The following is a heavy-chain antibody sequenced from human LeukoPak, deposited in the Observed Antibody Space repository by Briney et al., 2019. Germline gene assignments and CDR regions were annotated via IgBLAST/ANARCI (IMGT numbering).Heavy chain of an antibody. CDR1: GYTFTSYG. Sequence: ASVKVSCKASGYTFTSYGINWVRQAPGQGLEWMGWISTYNGDTNYAQKLQGRVTMSTDTSTSTAYMELRSLRSDDTAVYYCARGSSYGFSMGYWGQGTLVIVSS. J-gene: IGHJ4*02. CDR2: ISTYNGDT. D-gene: IGHD5-18*01. CDR3: ARGSSYGFSMGY. V-gene: IGHV1-18*01.